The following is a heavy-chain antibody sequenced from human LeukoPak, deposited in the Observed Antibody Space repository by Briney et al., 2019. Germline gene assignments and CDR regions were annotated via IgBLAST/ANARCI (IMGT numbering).Heavy chain of an antibody. CDR2: INPNSGGT. J-gene: IGHJ4*02. CDR1: GYTFTGYY. D-gene: IGHD3-10*01. V-gene: IGHV1-2*02. Sequence: ASVKVSCKASGYTFTGYYMHWVRQAPGQGLEWMGWINPNSGGTNYAQKFQGRVTMTRDTSISTAYMELSRLRSDDTAVYYCARSVLWFGEKYFDYWGQGTLVTVSS. CDR3: ARSVLWFGEKYFDY.